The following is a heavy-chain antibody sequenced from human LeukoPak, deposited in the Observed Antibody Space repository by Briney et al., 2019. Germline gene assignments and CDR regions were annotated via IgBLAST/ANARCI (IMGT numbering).Heavy chain of an antibody. D-gene: IGHD3-22*01. CDR3: ARDLLVRANYYDSSGYYLYYYYMDV. J-gene: IGHJ6*03. CDR1: GGSISSYY. V-gene: IGHV4-4*07. Sequence: PSETLSLTCTVSGGSISSYYWSWIRQPAGKGLEWIGRIYTSGSTIYNPSLKSRVTMSVDTYKNQFSLKLSSVTAADTAVYYCARDLLVRANYYDSSGYYLYYYYMDVWGKGTTVTVSS. CDR2: IYTSGST.